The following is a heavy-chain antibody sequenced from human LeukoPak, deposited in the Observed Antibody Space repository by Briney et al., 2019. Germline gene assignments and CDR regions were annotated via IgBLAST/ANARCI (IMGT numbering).Heavy chain of an antibody. V-gene: IGHV3-74*01. D-gene: IGHD2-21*01. CDR2: INSDGSST. Sequence: GGSLRLSCAASGFTFSSYSMNWVRQAPGKGLVWVSRINSDGSSTSYADSVKGRFTISRDNAKNTLYLQMNSLRAEDTAVYYCARGLCGGDCPDFDYRGQGTLVTVSS. CDR1: GFTFSSYS. J-gene: IGHJ4*02. CDR3: ARGLCGGDCPDFDY.